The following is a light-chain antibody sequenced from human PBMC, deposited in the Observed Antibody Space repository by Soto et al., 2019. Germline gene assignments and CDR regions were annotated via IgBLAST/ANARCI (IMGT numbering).Light chain of an antibody. CDR2: EVT. J-gene: IGLJ3*02. CDR3: SSFTSSIALV. CDR1: DSDVGGYNY. Sequence: QSALTQPASVSGSPGQSITISCTGTDSDVGGYNYVSWYQQHPGKAPKLMISEVTNRPSGVSNRFSGSKSGNTASLTISGLQAEDEADYYCSSFTSSIALVFGGGTKLTVL. V-gene: IGLV2-14*01.